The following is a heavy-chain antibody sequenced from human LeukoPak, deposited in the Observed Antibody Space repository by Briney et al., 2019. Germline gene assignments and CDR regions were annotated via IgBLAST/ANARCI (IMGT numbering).Heavy chain of an antibody. J-gene: IGHJ4*02. D-gene: IGHD1-14*01. CDR1: GFTFSSYG. V-gene: IGHV3-30*03. CDR2: ISYDGSNK. CDR3: AASARVGTAPTYYFDY. Sequence: GRSLRLSCAASGFTFSSYGMHWVRQAPGKGLEWVAVISYDGSNKYYADSVKGRFTISRDNSKNTLYLQMNSLRAEDTALYYCAASARVGTAPTYYFDYWGQGTLVTVSS.